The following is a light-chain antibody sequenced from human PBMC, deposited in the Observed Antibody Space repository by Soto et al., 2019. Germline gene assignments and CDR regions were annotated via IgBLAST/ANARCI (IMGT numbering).Light chain of an antibody. CDR1: QSISSW. CDR2: KAS. V-gene: IGKV1-5*03. J-gene: IGKJ1*01. Sequence: DILLTQSPSTLSASVGDRVTISCRASQSISSWLAWYQQKPGKAPKLLIYKASSLESGVPSRFSGSGSGTEFTLTISSLQPDDFATYYCQQYNSYSGTFGQGTKVDI. CDR3: QQYNSYSGT.